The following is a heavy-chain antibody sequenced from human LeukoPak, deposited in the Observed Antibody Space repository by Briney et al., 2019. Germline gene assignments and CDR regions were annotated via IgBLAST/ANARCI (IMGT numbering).Heavy chain of an antibody. V-gene: IGHV3-30*18. CDR3: AKDLGGGSGCYDL. J-gene: IGHJ2*01. Sequence: GRSLRLSCAASGFTFSSYGMHWGRQAPGKGLEWVAIISYDGSNKYYADSVQGRFTISRDNSKNTLYLQMNSLRAEDTAVYYCAKDLGGGSGCYDLWGRGTLVTVSS. D-gene: IGHD6-19*01. CDR1: GFTFSSYG. CDR2: ISYDGSNK.